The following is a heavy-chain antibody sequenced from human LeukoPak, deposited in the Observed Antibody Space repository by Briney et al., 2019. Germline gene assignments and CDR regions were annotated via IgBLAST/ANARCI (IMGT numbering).Heavy chain of an antibody. CDR3: ARVLVGATTIWYFDY. CDR1: GGSISSNY. J-gene: IGHJ4*02. Sequence: KPSETLSFTGTAPGGSISSNYWSWIRQPAGEGLEWVGRIYSSGNTNYNPSLKSRLIVSIDTSQNPFSLKLTSVTAADTAVYYCARVLVGATTIWYFDYWGQGTLVTVSS. CDR2: IYSSGNT. V-gene: IGHV4-4*07. D-gene: IGHD1-26*01.